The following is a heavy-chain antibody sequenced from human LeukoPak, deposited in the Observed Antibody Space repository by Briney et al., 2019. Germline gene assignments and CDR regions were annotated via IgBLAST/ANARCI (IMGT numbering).Heavy chain of an antibody. CDR1: GFTFSSYS. CDR2: ISSSSSTI. Sequence: GGSLRLSCAASGFTFSSYSMNWVRQAPGKGPEWVSYISSSSSTIYYADSVKGRFTISRDNAKNSLYLQMNSLRAEDTAVYYCARGLAGGGFDYWGQGTLVTVSS. D-gene: IGHD2-15*01. CDR3: ARGLAGGGFDY. J-gene: IGHJ4*02. V-gene: IGHV3-48*04.